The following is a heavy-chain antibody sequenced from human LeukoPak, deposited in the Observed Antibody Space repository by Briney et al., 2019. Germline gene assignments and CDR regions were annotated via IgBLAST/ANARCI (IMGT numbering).Heavy chain of an antibody. CDR1: GGSISSYY. Sequence: PSETLSPTCTVSGGSISSYYWSWIRQPPGKGLEWIGYIYYSGSTNYNPSLKSRVTISLDTSKNQFSLNVSSVTAADTSVYYCARRRRIYGDYFVRAFDIWGQGTMVTVSS. CDR3: ARRRRIYGDYFVRAFDI. V-gene: IGHV4-59*12. CDR2: IYYSGST. J-gene: IGHJ3*02. D-gene: IGHD4-17*01.